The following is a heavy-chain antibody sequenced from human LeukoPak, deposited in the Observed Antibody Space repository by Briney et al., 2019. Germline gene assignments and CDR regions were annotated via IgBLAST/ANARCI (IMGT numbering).Heavy chain of an antibody. CDR2: IWYDGSNK. J-gene: IGHJ4*02. Sequence: QPGRSLRLSCAASGFTFSSYGMHWVRQAPGKGLEWVAVIWYDGSNKYYADSVKGRFTISRDNSKNTLYLQMNSLRAEDTAVYYCARAGHDYGDYDPFDYWGQGTLVTVSP. CDR1: GFTFSSYG. CDR3: ARAGHDYGDYDPFDY. V-gene: IGHV3-33*01. D-gene: IGHD4-17*01.